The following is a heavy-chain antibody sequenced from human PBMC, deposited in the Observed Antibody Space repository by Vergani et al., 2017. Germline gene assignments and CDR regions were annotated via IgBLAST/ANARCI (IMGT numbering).Heavy chain of an antibody. V-gene: IGHV3-30*18. Sequence: QVQLVESGGGVVQPGRSLRLSCAASGFTFSSYGMHWVRQAPGKGLEWVAVISYDGSNKYYADSVKGRFTISRDNSKNTLYLQMNSLGAEDTAVYYCAKGKGYSGYEIFDYWGQGTLVTVSS. D-gene: IGHD5-12*01. CDR2: ISYDGSNK. CDR3: AKGKGYSGYEIFDY. J-gene: IGHJ4*02. CDR1: GFTFSSYG.